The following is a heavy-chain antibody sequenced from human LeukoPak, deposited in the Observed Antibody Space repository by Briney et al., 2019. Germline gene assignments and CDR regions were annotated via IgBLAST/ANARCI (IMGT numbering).Heavy chain of an antibody. J-gene: IGHJ4*02. D-gene: IGHD5-24*01. CDR3: ARTGGRDGYGFDY. V-gene: IGHV3-33*01. CDR2: VRYDGSSK. Sequence: GTSLRLSCAASGFTFSSHGMHWVRQTPGKGLEWVAAVRYDGSSKYYADSVKGRLTISRDNSKNTLYLQMNSLRAEDTAVYYCARTGGRDGYGFDYWGQGTLVTVSP. CDR1: GFTFSSHG.